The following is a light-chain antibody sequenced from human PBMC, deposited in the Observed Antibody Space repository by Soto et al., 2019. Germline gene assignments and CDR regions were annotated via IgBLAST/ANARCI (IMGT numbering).Light chain of an antibody. CDR1: NIGSKS. CDR2: YDR. J-gene: IGLJ2*01. Sequence: SSELTQPPSVSVAPGKTARITCGGNNIGSKSVHWYRQKPGQAPVLVIYYDRDRPSGIPERFAGSNSGNTATLTISRVEAGDEADYYCQVWDSSSDHRGVVFGGGTKLTVL. CDR3: QVWDSSSDHRGVV. V-gene: IGLV3-21*04.